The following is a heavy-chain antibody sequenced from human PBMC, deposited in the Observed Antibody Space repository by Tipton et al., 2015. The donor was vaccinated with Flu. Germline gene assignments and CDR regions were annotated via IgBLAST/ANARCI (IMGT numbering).Heavy chain of an antibody. V-gene: IGHV4-39*01. CDR1: SASIRSTNYF. CDR3: ARLSYYDVDLKNFYFDF. J-gene: IGHJ4*02. CDR2: LSYSGGT. D-gene: IGHD3-10*02. Sequence: TLSLTCTVSSASIRSTNYFCAWIRQPPGKGLEWIGGLSYSGGTYYNPSLRSRVVISVDTSKKQFSLKLRSVTAADTAVYYCARLSYYDVDLKNFYFDFWGQGTLVTVSS.